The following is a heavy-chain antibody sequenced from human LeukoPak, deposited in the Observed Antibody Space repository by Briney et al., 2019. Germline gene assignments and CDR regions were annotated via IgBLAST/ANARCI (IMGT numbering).Heavy chain of an antibody. Sequence: PSEALSLTCTVSGGSISSYYWSWIRQPPGKGLEWIGYIYYSGSTNYNPSLKSRVTISVDTSKNQFSLKLGSVTAADTAVYYCARQAYCSSTSCYPFDYWGQGTLVTVSS. V-gene: IGHV4-59*08. D-gene: IGHD2-2*01. CDR3: ARQAYCSSTSCYPFDY. CDR1: GGSISSYY. J-gene: IGHJ4*02. CDR2: IYYSGST.